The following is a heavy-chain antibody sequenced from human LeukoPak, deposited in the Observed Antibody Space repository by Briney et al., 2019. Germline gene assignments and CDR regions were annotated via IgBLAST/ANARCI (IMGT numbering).Heavy chain of an antibody. CDR2: IIPIFGTA. CDR1: GGTFSSYA. V-gene: IGHV1-69*13. CDR3: AREPQELDYYYGMDV. D-gene: IGHD1-26*01. Sequence: SVKVSCKASGGTFSSYAISWVRQAPGQGLERMGGIIPIFGTANYAQKFQGRVTITADESTSTAYMELSSLRSEDTAVYYCAREPQELDYYYGMDVWGQGTTVTVSS. J-gene: IGHJ6*02.